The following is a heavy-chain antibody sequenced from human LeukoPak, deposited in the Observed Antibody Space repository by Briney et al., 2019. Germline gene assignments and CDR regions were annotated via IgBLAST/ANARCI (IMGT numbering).Heavy chain of an antibody. CDR3: VKVGDSGYGEYYQH. D-gene: IGHD5-12*01. V-gene: IGHV3-64D*06. CDR1: GFTFRDYP. J-gene: IGHJ1*01. CDR2: ISSAGGTT. Sequence: GGSLRLSCSASGFTFRDYPIHWVRQAPGEGLQYVSAISSAGGTTYYADSVRGRFTISRDNSKNTLYLQMSSMRAEDTALYYCVKVGDSGYGEYYQHWGQGTLVTVSS.